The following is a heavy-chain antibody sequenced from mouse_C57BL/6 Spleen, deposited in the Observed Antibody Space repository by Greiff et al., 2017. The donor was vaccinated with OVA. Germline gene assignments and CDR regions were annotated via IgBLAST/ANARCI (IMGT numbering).Heavy chain of an antibody. Sequence: ESGPGLVKPSQSLSLTCSVTGYSITSGYYWNWIRQFPGNKLEWMGYISYDGSNNYNPSLKNRISITRDTSKNQFFLKLNSVTTEDTATYYCARGDDSLAYWGQGTLVTVSA. CDR2: ISYDGSN. V-gene: IGHV3-6*01. D-gene: IGHD2-4*01. J-gene: IGHJ3*01. CDR1: GYSITSGYY. CDR3: ARGDDSLAY.